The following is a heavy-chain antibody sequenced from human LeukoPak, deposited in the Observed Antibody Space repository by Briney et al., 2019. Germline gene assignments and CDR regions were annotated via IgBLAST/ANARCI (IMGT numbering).Heavy chain of an antibody. J-gene: IGHJ4*02. V-gene: IGHV3-23*01. CDR3: AKDLLGAKGGRVRGPLMGD. Sequence: AGGSLRLSCAASGFTFSSYARSWVRQAPGKGLEWVSAISGSGGSTYYADSVKGRFTISRDNSKNTLYLPMNSLTAEDTAVYYCAKDLLGAKGGRVRGPLMGDWGQGTLVNVSS. CDR2: ISGSGGST. D-gene: IGHD4/OR15-4a*01. CDR1: GFTFSSYA.